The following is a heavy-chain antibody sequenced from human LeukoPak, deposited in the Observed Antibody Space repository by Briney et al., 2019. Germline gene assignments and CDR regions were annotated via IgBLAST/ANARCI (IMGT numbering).Heavy chain of an antibody. D-gene: IGHD1-26*01. CDR1: GITFSTYT. J-gene: IGHJ2*01. CDR3: ARCGRSDWYFDL. V-gene: IGHV3-21*01. Sequence: GGSLRLSCAASGITFSTYTMNWVRQAPGKGLEWVSSISSSSTDIYYADSVKGRFTISRDNAKNSLYLQMNGLRAEDTAVYYCARCGRSDWYFDLWGRGTLVTVSS. CDR2: ISSSSTDI.